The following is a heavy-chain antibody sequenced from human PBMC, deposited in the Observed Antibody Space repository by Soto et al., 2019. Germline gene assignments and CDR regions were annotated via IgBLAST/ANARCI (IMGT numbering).Heavy chain of an antibody. J-gene: IGHJ4*02. V-gene: IGHV3-53*02. CDR1: GFTVSSNY. CDR3: ARDTAAAGVDY. Sequence: EVQLVETGGGLIQPGGSLRLSCAASGFTVSSNYMSWVRQAPGKGLEWVSVIYGGGSTYQADSVKGRFTMSRDNSKNTLYLQMNSLRAEDTAVYYCARDTAAAGVDYWGQGTLVTVSS. CDR2: IYGGGST. D-gene: IGHD6-13*01.